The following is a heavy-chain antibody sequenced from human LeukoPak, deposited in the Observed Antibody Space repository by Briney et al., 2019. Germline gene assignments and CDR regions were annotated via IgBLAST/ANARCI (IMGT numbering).Heavy chain of an antibody. J-gene: IGHJ4*02. V-gene: IGHV3-23*01. D-gene: IGHD1-26*01. Sequence: GGSLRLSCAASGFTFSSYAMSWVRQAPGKGLEWVSAISGSGGSTYYADSVKGRFTIPRDNSKNTLYLQMNSLRAEDTAVYYCAKGPGSYKLLFFDYWGQGTLVTVSS. CDR3: AKGPGSYKLLFFDY. CDR1: GFTFSSYA. CDR2: ISGSGGST.